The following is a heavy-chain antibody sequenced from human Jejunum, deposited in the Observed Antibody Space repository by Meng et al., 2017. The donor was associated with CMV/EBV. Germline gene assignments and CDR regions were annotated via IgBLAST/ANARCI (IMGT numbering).Heavy chain of an antibody. CDR1: GGSIRNEQG. D-gene: IGHD4-17*01. CDR3: TTLYGDSIS. J-gene: IGHJ4*02. V-gene: IGHV4-4*02. CDR2: IYHSGRT. Sequence: QLQLEESGPGRVKPCGTLSLPCDVSGGSIRNEQGGSWVRQAPGKGLEWIGEIYHSGRTNYNPSVKSRVSMSVDKSQNHFSLRLSSVTAADTAVYYCTTLYGDSISWGQGTLVTVSS.